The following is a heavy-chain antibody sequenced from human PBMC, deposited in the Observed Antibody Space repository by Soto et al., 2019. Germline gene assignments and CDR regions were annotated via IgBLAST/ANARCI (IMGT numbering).Heavy chain of an antibody. Sequence: PGGSLRLSCAASGFTFSSYAMHWVRQAPGKGLEWVAVISYDGSNKYYADSVKGRFTISRDNSKNTLYLQMNSLRAEDTAVYYCARDSDYSSSWYYGFFDIWGQGTMVTVSS. V-gene: IGHV3-30-3*01. D-gene: IGHD6-13*01. J-gene: IGHJ3*02. CDR3: ARDSDYSSSWYYGFFDI. CDR1: GFTFSSYA. CDR2: ISYDGSNK.